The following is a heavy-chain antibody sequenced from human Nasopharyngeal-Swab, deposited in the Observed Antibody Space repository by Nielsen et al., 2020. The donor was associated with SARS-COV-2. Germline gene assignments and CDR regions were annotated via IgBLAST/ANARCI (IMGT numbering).Heavy chain of an antibody. CDR3: ARALRGRPMVIGRYFDF. D-gene: IGHD3-22*01. V-gene: IGHV4-31*02. J-gene: IGHJ4*02. Sequence: PGKGLEWIAYIYYSGSTFYNPSLKSRVAISVDTSKNQFSLNVSSVTAADTAVYYCARALRGRPMVIGRYFDFWGQGTLVTVSS. CDR2: IYYSGST.